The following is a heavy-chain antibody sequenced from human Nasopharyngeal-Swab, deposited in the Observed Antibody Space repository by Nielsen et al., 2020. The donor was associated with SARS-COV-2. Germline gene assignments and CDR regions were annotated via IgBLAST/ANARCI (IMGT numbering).Heavy chain of an antibody. D-gene: IGHD6-19*01. CDR2: IIPIFGTA. CDR3: ARDPSPYSSGWYGHYYYYMDV. V-gene: IGHV1-69*13. CDR1: GGTFSSYA. Sequence: SVKASCKASGGTFSSYAISWVRQAPGQGLEWMGGIIPIFGTANYAQKFQGRVTITADESTSTAYMELSSLRSEDTAVYYCARDPSPYSSGWYGHYYYYMDVWGKGTTVTVSS. J-gene: IGHJ6*03.